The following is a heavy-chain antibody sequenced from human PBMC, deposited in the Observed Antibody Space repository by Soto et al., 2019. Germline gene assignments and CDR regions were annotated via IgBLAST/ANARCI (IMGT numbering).Heavy chain of an antibody. J-gene: IGHJ5*02. Sequence: QVQLVESGGGVVQPGRSLRLSCAASGFTFSSYAMHWVRQAPGKGLEWVAVISYDGSNKYYADSVKGRFTISRDNSKNTLYLQMNSLRAEDTAVYYCAREDYGDYGVGWFAPWGQGTLVTVSS. V-gene: IGHV3-30-3*01. CDR1: GFTFSSYA. CDR2: ISYDGSNK. CDR3: AREDYGDYGVGWFAP. D-gene: IGHD4-17*01.